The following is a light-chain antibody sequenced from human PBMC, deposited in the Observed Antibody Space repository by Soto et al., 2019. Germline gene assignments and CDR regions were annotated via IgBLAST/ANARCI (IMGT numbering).Light chain of an antibody. CDR3: QQYHTYLGT. Sequence: DSQMTQSPSTLSASLGDRVTITCRASQNIGSWVAWYQQKPGKAPIFLIYDASCLKSGHPSTFSGSASGTEFTLTISSLQPDDFATYYCQQYHTYLGTFGQGTKVEIK. CDR1: QNIGSW. J-gene: IGKJ1*01. CDR2: DAS. V-gene: IGKV1-5*01.